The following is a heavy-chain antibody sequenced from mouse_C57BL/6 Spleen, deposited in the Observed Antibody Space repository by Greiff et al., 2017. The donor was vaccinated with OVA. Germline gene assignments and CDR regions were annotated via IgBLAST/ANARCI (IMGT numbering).Heavy chain of an antibody. CDR3: ARVGISHWYFDV. J-gene: IGHJ1*03. Sequence: QVQLQQPGAELVRPGSSVKLSCKASGYTFTSYWMHWVKQRPIQGLEWIGNIDPSDSETQYNQKFKDKATLTVDKSSSTAYMQLSSLTSEDSAVXYCARVGISHWYFDVWGTGTTVTVSS. CDR2: IDPSDSET. CDR1: GYTFTSYW. D-gene: IGHD3-1*01. V-gene: IGHV1-52*01.